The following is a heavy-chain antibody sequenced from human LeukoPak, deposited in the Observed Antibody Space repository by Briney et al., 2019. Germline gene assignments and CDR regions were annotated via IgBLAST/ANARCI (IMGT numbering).Heavy chain of an antibody. CDR2: INPNSGGT. J-gene: IGHJ4*02. CDR3: ARDKLPAGYSSGWLRVEGTSHCGY. D-gene: IGHD6-19*01. Sequence: GASVKVSCKASGYTFTGYYMHWVRQAPGQGLEWMGWINPNSGGTNYAQKFQGRVTMTRDTSISTAYMELSRLRSDDTAVYYCARDKLPAGYSSGWLRVEGTSHCGYWGQGTLVTVSS. V-gene: IGHV1-2*02. CDR1: GYTFTGYY.